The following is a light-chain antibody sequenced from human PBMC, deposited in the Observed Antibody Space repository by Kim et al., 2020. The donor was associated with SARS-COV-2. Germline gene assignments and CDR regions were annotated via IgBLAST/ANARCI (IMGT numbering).Light chain of an antibody. V-gene: IGKV4-1*01. CDR1: QSGLYSSNIRSS. CDR3: QQYYSTPWT. J-gene: IGKJ1*01. CDR2: WAS. Sequence: DIVMTQSPDSLAVSLGERATINCESTQSGLYSSNIRSSLAWYQQKPGQPPTLLIYWASIRQSGVPDRFSGSGSGKDFTLTISSLQAEDVAVYYCQQYYSTPWTFGQGTKVDIK.